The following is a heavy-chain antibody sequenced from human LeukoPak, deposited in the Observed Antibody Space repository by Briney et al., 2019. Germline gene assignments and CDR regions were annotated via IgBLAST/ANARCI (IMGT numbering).Heavy chain of an antibody. J-gene: IGHJ6*03. D-gene: IGHD6-13*01. CDR3: ARLIAAAGTLWYYYYYMDV. V-gene: IGHV1-18*01. CDR2: ISAYNGNT. Sequence: ASVKVSCKASGYTFTSYGISWVRQAPGQGLEWMGWISAYNGNTNYAQKLQGRVTMTTDKSTSTAYMELRSLRSDDTAVYYCARLIAAAGTLWYYYYYMDVWGKGTTVTVSS. CDR1: GYTFTSYG.